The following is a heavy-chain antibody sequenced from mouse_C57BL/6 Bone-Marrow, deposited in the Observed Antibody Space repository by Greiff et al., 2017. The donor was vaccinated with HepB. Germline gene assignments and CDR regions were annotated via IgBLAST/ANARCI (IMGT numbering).Heavy chain of an antibody. J-gene: IGHJ2*01. CDR2: IYPGSGST. CDR3: ARSTYYSNYGY. V-gene: IGHV1-55*01. D-gene: IGHD2-5*01. Sequence: VQLQQSGAELVKPGASVKMSCKASGYTFTSYWITWVKQRPGQGLEWIGDIYPGSGSTNYNEKFKSKATLTVDTSSSTAYMQLSSLTSEDSAVYYCARSTYYSNYGYWGQGTTLTVSS. CDR1: GYTFTSYW.